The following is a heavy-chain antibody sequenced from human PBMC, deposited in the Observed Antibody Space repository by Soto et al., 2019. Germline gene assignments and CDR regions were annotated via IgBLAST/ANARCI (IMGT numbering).Heavy chain of an antibody. J-gene: IGHJ4*02. D-gene: IGHD2-15*01. CDR1: GYTFTSYD. CDR3: ARGVRNRLYCSGGSCYSYHFDY. Sequence: QVQLVQSGAEVKKPGASVKVSCKASGYTFTSYDINWVRQATGQGLEWMGWMNPNSGNTGYAQKFQGRVTMTRNTSISTAYMELSSLRSEDTAVYYCARGVRNRLYCSGGSCYSYHFDYWGQGTLVTVSS. V-gene: IGHV1-8*01. CDR2: MNPNSGNT.